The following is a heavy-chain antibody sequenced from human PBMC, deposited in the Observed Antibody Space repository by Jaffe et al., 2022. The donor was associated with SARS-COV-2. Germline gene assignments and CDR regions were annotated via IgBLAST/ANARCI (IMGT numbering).Heavy chain of an antibody. Sequence: EVQLEQSGAEMKKPGESLKISCKASGYKFSNYWIGWVRQMPGKGLEWMGVIFPGDSETKYSPSFQGQVSISADKSINTAYLQWSSLKASDTAIYYCAIQMTFGETIVKGFDYWGQGTLVTVSS. CDR1: GYKFSNYW. J-gene: IGHJ4*02. V-gene: IGHV5-51*01. D-gene: IGHD3-16*02. CDR2: IFPGDSET. CDR3: AIQMTFGETIVKGFDY.